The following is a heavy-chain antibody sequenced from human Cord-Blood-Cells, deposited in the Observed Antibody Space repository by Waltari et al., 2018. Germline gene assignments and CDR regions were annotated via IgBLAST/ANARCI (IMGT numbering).Heavy chain of an antibody. V-gene: IGHV1-3*01. Sequence: QVQLVQSGAEVKKPGASVKVSCKASGYTFTSYAMHWVRQAPGQRLEWMGWINAGNGNTKYSQKFQGRVTITRDTSASTAYMELSSLRSEDTAVYYCARDIAAAVHYNWFDPWGQGTLVTVSS. CDR3: ARDIAAAVHYNWFDP. CDR1: GYTFTSYA. D-gene: IGHD6-13*01. CDR2: INAGNGNT. J-gene: IGHJ5*02.